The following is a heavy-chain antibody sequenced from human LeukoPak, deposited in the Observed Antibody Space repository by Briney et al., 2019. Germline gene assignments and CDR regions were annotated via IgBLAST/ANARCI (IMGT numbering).Heavy chain of an antibody. CDR3: AKNVEMATISYYYYMGV. CDR2: INPSGGST. J-gene: IGHJ6*03. Sequence: ASVKVSCKASGYTFTSYYMHWVRQAPGQGLEWMGIINPSGGSTSYAQKFQGRVTMTRDTSTSTVYMELSSLRSEDTAAYYCAKNVEMATISYYYYMGVWGKGTTVTVSS. V-gene: IGHV1-46*01. D-gene: IGHD5-24*01. CDR1: GYTFTSYY.